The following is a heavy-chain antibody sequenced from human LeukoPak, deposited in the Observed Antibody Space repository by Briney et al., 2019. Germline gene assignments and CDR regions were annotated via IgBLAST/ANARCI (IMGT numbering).Heavy chain of an antibody. Sequence: VASVKVSCKASGYTFTSYAMHWVRRAPGQGLEWMGWINAGNGDTKYSQKFQGRVTIARDTSASTAYMELSSLRSEDTAVYYCARDPGVGNLLYYYDGSGPFDYWGQGTLVTVSS. V-gene: IGHV1-3*01. J-gene: IGHJ4*02. D-gene: IGHD3-22*01. CDR3: ARDPGVGNLLYYYDGSGPFDY. CDR1: GYTFTSYA. CDR2: INAGNGDT.